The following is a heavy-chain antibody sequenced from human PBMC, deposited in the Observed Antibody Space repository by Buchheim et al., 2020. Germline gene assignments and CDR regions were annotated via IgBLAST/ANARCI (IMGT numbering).Heavy chain of an antibody. D-gene: IGHD3-3*01. V-gene: IGHV3-23*01. CDR3: AKATIFGVVNYGMDV. J-gene: IGHJ6*02. Sequence: EVQLLESGGGLVQTGGSLRLSCAASGFTFNSYAMRWVRQAPGKGLEWVSGISGSGGSTYYADSVKGRFTISRDNSKHTLYLQMNILRAEDTAVYYCAKATIFGVVNYGMDVWGQGTT. CDR1: GFTFNSYA. CDR2: ISGSGGST.